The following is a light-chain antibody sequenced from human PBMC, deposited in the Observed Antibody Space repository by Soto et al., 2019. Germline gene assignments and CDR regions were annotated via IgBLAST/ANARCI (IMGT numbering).Light chain of an antibody. J-gene: IGKJ2*01. CDR2: GVS. CDR1: QSVSSSF. Sequence: EIVLTQSPGTLSLSPGERATLSCRASQSVSSSFLAWYQQKPGQAPRLLKDGVSTSATGIPDRFSGSGSVTDFTLTISRLEPEACAKSYCQQYTSLPLNFGQGSKVDIK. V-gene: IGKV3-20*01. CDR3: QQYTSLPLN.